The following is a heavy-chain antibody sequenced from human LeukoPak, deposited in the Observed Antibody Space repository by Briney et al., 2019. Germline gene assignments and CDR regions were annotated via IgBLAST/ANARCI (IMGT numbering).Heavy chain of an antibody. CDR2: IKHDGSDI. D-gene: IGHD6-19*01. J-gene: IGHJ4*02. CDR3: ARVAVAGFDY. Sequence: GRSLRLSCAASGFTFSSYWMTWVRQAPGKGLEWVANIKHDGSDIYYVDSVKGRFTISRDNAKNSLYLQMNSLRAEDTAVYYCARVAVAGFDYWGQGTLVTVSS. V-gene: IGHV3-7*01. CDR1: GFTFSSYW.